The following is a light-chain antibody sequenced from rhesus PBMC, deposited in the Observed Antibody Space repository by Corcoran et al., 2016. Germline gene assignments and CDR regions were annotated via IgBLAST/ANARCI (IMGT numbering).Light chain of an antibody. J-gene: IGKJ3*01. Sequence: DIQMTQSPSSLSASLGDRVTIICRASRAITNDLSWYQQKPGESPKLLIYEASHLQGGIPPRFSGRGSGTDFTLTIGRLQSEDFATYYCQQCYSTPFTFGPGAKLDI. CDR3: QQCYSTPFT. CDR2: EAS. CDR1: RAITND. V-gene: IGKV1-25*01.